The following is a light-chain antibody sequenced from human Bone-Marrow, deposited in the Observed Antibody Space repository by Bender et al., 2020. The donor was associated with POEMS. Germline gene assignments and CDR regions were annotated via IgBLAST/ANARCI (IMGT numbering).Light chain of an antibody. CDR2: SDN. J-gene: IGLJ3*02. CDR3: AAWDAGLSGGV. V-gene: IGLV1-50*01. Sequence: QSLLTQPPSVSGAPGQRVTISCTGSSSNIGAVYDVHWYQQVPGTAPKLLIYSDNQRPSGVPDRFYAFKSGTSASLGISGLQSEDEADYYCAAWDAGLSGGVFGGGTKLTVL. CDR1: SSNIGAVYD.